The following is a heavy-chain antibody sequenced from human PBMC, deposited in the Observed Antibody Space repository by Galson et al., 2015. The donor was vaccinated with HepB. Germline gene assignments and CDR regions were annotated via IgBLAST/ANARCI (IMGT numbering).Heavy chain of an antibody. CDR3: ARALRDAYYYYGMDV. Sequence: VKVSCKASGYTFTSYAMHWVRQAPGQRLEWMGWINAGNGNTKYSQKFQGRVTITRDTSASTAYMELSSLRSEDTAVYYCARALRDAYYYYGMDVWGQGTTVTVSS. CDR1: GYTFTSYA. V-gene: IGHV1-3*01. CDR2: INAGNGNT. J-gene: IGHJ6*02.